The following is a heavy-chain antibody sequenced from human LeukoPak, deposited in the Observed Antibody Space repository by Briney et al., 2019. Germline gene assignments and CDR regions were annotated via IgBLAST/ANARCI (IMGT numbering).Heavy chain of an antibody. J-gene: IGHJ4*02. CDR3: ARSPYAYYFDY. D-gene: IGHD3-16*01. CDR1: GGSITSSFY. CDR2: IYYSGST. Sequence: WETLSLTCTVSGGSITSSFYWSWIRQSPGKGLEWIGYIYYSGSTKYNPSLKSRVTISVDTSKNQFSLKLSSVTAADTAVYYCARSPYAYYFDYWGQGTLVTVSS. V-gene: IGHV4-59*01.